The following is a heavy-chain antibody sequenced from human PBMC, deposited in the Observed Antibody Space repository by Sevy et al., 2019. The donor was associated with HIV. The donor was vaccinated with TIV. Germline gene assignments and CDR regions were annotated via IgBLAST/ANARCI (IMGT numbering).Heavy chain of an antibody. J-gene: IGHJ6*03. CDR1: GFSFDSYG. Sequence: GGSLRLSCAVSGFSFDSYGMTWVRQAPGKGLEWVSGISGSGTRTYYADPVKGRFSISRDNSKNRLYLQMNSLRSEDTAIYYCAKGGGHYDPDEIGYYFYYYNMDVWGKGTTVTVSS. V-gene: IGHV3-23*01. CDR3: AKGGGHYDPDEIGYYFYYYNMDV. D-gene: IGHD3-22*01. CDR2: ISGSGTRT.